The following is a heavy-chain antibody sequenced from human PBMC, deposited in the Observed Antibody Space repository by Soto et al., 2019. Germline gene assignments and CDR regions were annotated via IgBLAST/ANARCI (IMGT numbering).Heavy chain of an antibody. V-gene: IGHV3-30*18. D-gene: IGHD3-10*01. CDR2: ILYDGSDK. Sequence: GGCLRLSCAASGFTFSSYGMHWVRQAPCNGLEWVTGILYDGSDKYYSDSGKGRFTISRENSKNTLYLQMNSLRTDDSAVYYCAKAGGGFGDFVHHWGQGTPVTVSS. CDR3: AKAGGGFGDFVHH. CDR1: GFTFSSYG. J-gene: IGHJ4*02.